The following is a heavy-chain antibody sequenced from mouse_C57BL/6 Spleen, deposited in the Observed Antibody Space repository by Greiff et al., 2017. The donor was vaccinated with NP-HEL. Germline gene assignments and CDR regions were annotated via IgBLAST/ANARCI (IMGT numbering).Heavy chain of an antibody. Sequence: QVQLQQPGAELVKPGASVKMSCKASGYTFTSYWMHWVKQRPGRGLEWIGRIDPKGGGTKYNEKFKSKATLTVDTPSSTAYMQLSSLTSEDSAVYYCAKGGYYCSWGSYFDYKGQGTTLTVSS. CDR2: IDPKGGGT. D-gene: IGHD1-1*01. CDR3: AKGGYYCSWGSYFDY. J-gene: IGHJ2*01. CDR1: GYTFTSYW. V-gene: IGHV1-72*01.